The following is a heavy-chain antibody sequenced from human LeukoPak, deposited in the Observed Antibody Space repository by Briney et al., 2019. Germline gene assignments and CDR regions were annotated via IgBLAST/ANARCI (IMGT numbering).Heavy chain of an antibody. D-gene: IGHD5-18*01. CDR2: ISSSSSYI. V-gene: IGHV3-21*01. J-gene: IGHJ6*03. Sequence: GGSLRLSCAASGFTFSSYSMNWVRQAPGKGLEWVSSISSSSSYIYYADSVKGRFTISRDNAKNSLYLQMNSLRAEDTAVYYCARGAGDGYSYGDYYYYYYMDVWGKGTTVTVSS. CDR3: ARGAGDGYSYGDYYYYYYMDV. CDR1: GFTFSSYS.